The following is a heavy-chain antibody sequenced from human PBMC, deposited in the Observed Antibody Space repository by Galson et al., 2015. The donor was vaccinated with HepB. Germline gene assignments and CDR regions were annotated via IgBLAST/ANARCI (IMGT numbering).Heavy chain of an antibody. Sequence: SVKVSCKASGYTFTSYGISWVRQAPGQGLEWMGWISGYTGNTNYAQNFQGRVTMTTDTSTTTAYMELKTLTFDDAAVYYCARAPVGYYDFWSTSNWFDPWGQGTLVTVSS. D-gene: IGHD3-3*01. J-gene: IGHJ5*02. V-gene: IGHV1-18*01. CDR1: GYTFTSYG. CDR2: ISGYTGNT. CDR3: ARAPVGYYDFWSTSNWFDP.